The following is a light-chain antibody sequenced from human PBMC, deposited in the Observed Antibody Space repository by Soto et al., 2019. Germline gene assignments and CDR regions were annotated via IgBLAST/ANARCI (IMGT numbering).Light chain of an antibody. V-gene: IGKV1-9*01. CDR3: QQRKSYPIT. CDR2: AAS. J-gene: IGKJ5*01. Sequence: DIQLTQSPSFLSASVGDRVTITCRASQDINTYLAWYQQKPGKAPKLLIFAASTLQNGVPSRFSGSGSGKEFTVTITSLQPEDFAPYYCQQRKSYPITFGQGTRLEIK. CDR1: QDINTY.